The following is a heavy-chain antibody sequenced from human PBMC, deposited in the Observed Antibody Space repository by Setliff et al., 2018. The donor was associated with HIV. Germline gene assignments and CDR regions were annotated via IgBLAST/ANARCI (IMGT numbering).Heavy chain of an antibody. V-gene: IGHV1-69*06. Sequence: ASVKVSCKASGYTFTSYAMNWVRQAPGQGLEWLGGIIPIFGEGNYAQKFEGRVSITADKSTNTAYMELSSLRSDDTAVYFCARRGSLCSGSSCYHDAFDLWGQGTMVTVSS. CDR2: IIPIFGEG. CDR1: GYTFTSYA. D-gene: IGHD2-15*01. J-gene: IGHJ3*01. CDR3: ARRGSLCSGSSCYHDAFDL.